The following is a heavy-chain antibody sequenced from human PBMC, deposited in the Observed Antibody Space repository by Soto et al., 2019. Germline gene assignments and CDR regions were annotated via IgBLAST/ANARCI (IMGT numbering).Heavy chain of an antibody. CDR3: AKDGFFSGSQDFDY. V-gene: IGHV3-23*01. CDR1: GFPFSSYA. D-gene: IGHD6-25*01. Sequence: GGSLRLSCAASGFPFSSYAMSWVRQAPGKGLEWVSAISGSGGSTYYADSVKGRFTISRDNSKNTLYLQMNSLRAEDTAVYYCAKDGFFSGSQDFDYWGQGTLVTVSS. J-gene: IGHJ4*02. CDR2: ISGSGGST.